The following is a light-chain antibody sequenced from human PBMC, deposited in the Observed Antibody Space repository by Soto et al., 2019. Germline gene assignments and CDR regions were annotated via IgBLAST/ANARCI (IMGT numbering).Light chain of an antibody. CDR2: WAS. CDR3: QPDYSLPPT. V-gene: IGKV4-1*01. Sequence: DIVMTQSPDSLSVSLVERATIHCKASQSVLYRSNPTNYLAWYQQKPGQHPNLLIYWASTRESAVPDRFSGSGYGPDVTLTTSSQQAGDVTVYYCQPDYSLPPTFGQGTKVDIK. J-gene: IGKJ1*01. CDR1: QSVLYRSNPTNY.